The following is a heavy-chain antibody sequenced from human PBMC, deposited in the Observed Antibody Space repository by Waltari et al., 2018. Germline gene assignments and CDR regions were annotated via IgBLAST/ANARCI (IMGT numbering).Heavy chain of an antibody. CDR3: VRDIPRDDSSCDV. D-gene: IGHD6-13*01. Sequence: EGQLVESGGGSVRPGGPLKLAWAASGPTISRTYMNWVRQAPGKGREWVAVMYVGGATQYADSVKDRFIISRDNSKNTLYLQMHSLKVDDTAVYYCVRDIPRDDSSCDVWGQGTTVIVSS. J-gene: IGHJ6*02. CDR2: MYVGGAT. V-gene: IGHV3-66*01. CDR1: GPTISRTY.